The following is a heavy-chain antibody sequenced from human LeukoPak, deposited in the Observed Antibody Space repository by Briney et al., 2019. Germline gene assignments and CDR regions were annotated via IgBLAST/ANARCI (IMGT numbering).Heavy chain of an antibody. J-gene: IGHJ4*02. CDR2: INHSGST. D-gene: IGHD4-4*01. CDR3: ARGSNEGADFDY. CDR1: GGSFSGYY. Sequence: SETLSLTCAVYGGSFSGYYWSWIRQPPGKGLEWIGEINHSGSTNYNPSLKSRVTISVDTSKNQFSLKLSSVTAADTAVYYCARGSNEGADFDYWGQGTLVTVSS. V-gene: IGHV4-34*01.